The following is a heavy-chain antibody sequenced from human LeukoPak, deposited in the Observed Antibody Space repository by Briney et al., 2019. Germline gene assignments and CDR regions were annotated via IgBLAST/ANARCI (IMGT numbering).Heavy chain of an antibody. V-gene: IGHV4-39*07. CDR3: VKDEGYDPRDY. Sequence: SETLSLTCTVSGGSISSSSYYWGWIREPPGKGLEWIGSIYYSGSTYYNPSLKSRVTISIDTSKNQFSLKLSSVTAADTAVYYCVKDEGYDPRDYWGQGTLVTVSS. J-gene: IGHJ4*02. CDR1: GGSISSSSYY. CDR2: IYYSGST. D-gene: IGHD3-22*01.